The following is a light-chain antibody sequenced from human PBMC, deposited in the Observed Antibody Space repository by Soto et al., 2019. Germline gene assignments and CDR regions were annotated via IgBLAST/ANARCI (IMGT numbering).Light chain of an antibody. CDR2: EVS. CDR3: SSYTSSRAYV. J-gene: IGLJ1*01. CDR1: SSDVGGYNY. V-gene: IGLV2-14*01. Sequence: QSVLTQPASVSGSPGQSITISCTGTSSDVGGYNYVSWYQQQSGKVPKLMIHEVSNRPSGVSNRFSGSKSGNTASLTISGLQAEDEADYYCSSYTSSRAYVFGIGTKVTVL.